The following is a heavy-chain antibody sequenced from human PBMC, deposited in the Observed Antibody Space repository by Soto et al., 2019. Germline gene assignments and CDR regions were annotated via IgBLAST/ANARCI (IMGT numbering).Heavy chain of an antibody. CDR2: IHYSGST. CDR3: ARGAVYSSGWFDY. Sequence: QVQLQESGPGLVKPSETLSLTCTVSGGSISSYYWSWIRQPPGQGLEWIGYIHYSGSTNYHPSLKSRVTISVETSKNQVSVKLSSVTAADTAVYYCARGAVYSSGWFDYWGQGTLVTVSS. CDR1: GGSISSYY. D-gene: IGHD6-19*01. V-gene: IGHV4-59*01. J-gene: IGHJ4*02.